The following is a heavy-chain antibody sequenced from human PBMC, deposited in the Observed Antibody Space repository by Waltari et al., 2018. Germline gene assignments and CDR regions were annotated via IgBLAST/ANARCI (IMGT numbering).Heavy chain of an antibody. CDR1: GGSISSSSFF. CDR2: LYYTGNT. J-gene: IGHJ6*02. CDR3: ARDLEYQLLKYGMDV. Sequence: QLQLQESGPGLVKPSETLSLTCSVSGGSISSSSFFWGWIRQPPGKGLEWIGSLYYTGNTYYNPSLKSRVTISADTSKNQFSLKLSSVTAADTAVYYCARDLEYQLLKYGMDVWGQGTTVTVSS. D-gene: IGHD2-2*01. V-gene: IGHV4-39*02.